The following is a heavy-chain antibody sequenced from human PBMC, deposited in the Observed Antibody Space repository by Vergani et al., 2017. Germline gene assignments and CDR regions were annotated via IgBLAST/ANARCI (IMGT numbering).Heavy chain of an antibody. CDR3: ARSDDLDSFESYDAFDI. J-gene: IGHJ3*02. CDR2: IYYSGST. D-gene: IGHD3/OR15-3a*01. CDR1: GGSISSYY. Sequence: QVQLQESGPGLVKPSETLSLTCTVSGGSISSYYWSWIRQPPGKGLEWIGYIYYSGSTNYNPSLKSRVTISVDTSKNQFSLKLSSVTAADTAVYYCARSDDLDSFESYDAFDIWGQGTMVTVSS. V-gene: IGHV4-59*08.